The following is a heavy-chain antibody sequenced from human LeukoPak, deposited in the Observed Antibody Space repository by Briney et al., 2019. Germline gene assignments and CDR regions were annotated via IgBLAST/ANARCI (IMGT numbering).Heavy chain of an antibody. CDR2: INPSGGST. CDR3: ARDSGRYCSGGSCYYYYYMDV. V-gene: IGHV1-46*01. J-gene: IGHJ6*03. CDR1: GYTFTSYY. Sequence: GASVKVSCKASGYTFTSYYMHWVRQAPGQGLEWMGIINPSGGSTSYAQKFQGRVTMTRDMSTSTVYMELSSLRSEDTAVYYCARDSGRYCSGGSCYYYYYMDVWGKGTTVTVSS. D-gene: IGHD2-15*01.